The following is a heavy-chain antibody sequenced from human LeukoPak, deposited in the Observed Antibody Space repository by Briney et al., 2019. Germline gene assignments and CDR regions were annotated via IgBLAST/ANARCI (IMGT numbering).Heavy chain of an antibody. J-gene: IGHJ4*02. D-gene: IGHD2-15*01. CDR2: IKQDGSEK. Sequence: GGSLRLSCAASGFTFSSYWMSWVRQAPGRGLEWVANIKQDGSEKYYVDSVKGRFTISRDNAKNSLYLQMNSLRAEDTAVYYCARVPIVAATPLFDYWGQGTLVTVSS. CDR3: ARVPIVAATPLFDY. CDR1: GFTFSSYW. V-gene: IGHV3-7*01.